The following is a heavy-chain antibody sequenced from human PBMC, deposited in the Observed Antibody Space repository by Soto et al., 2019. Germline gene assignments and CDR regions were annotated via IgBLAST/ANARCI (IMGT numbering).Heavy chain of an antibody. Sequence: SETLSLTCAVYGGSFSGYYWSWIRQPPGKGLEWIGEINHSGSTNYNPSLKSRVTISVDTSKNQFSLKLSSVTAADTAVYYCARRYGYGYNYFDYWGQGTLVTVSS. CDR3: ARRYGYGYNYFDY. D-gene: IGHD5-18*01. CDR2: INHSGST. J-gene: IGHJ4*02. CDR1: GGSFSGYY. V-gene: IGHV4-34*01.